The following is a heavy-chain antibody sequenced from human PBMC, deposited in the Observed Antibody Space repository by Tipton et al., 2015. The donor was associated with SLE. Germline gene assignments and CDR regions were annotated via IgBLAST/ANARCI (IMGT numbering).Heavy chain of an antibody. CDR3: ARDLTGLGFDY. D-gene: IGHD1-20*01. J-gene: IGHJ4*02. CDR1: GGSISSGSYY. CDR2: IYTSGST. V-gene: IGHV4-61*02. Sequence: TLSLTCTVSGGSISSGSYYWSWIRQPAGKGLEWIGRIYTSGSTNYNPSLKSRVTISVDTSKNQFSLKLSSVTAADTAVYYCARDLTGLGFDYWGQGTLVTFSS.